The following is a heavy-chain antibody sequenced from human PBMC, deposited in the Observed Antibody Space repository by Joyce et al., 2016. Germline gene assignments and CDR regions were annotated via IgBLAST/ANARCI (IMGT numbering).Heavy chain of an antibody. CDR2: ISATGASE. Sequence: QVRLVESGGGVVQPGRSLRLSCEASGFIFGSYGVHWVRQDPGKGLESLSYISATGASEKYAASIKGRFIISRDNSRNTLSLEMSYLRPEDTAMYFCARGDYSYDTSGFAFDSWGQGTLVTVSS. J-gene: IGHJ4*02. D-gene: IGHD3-22*01. V-gene: IGHV3-30*15. CDR3: ARGDYSYDTSGFAFDS. CDR1: GFIFGSYG.